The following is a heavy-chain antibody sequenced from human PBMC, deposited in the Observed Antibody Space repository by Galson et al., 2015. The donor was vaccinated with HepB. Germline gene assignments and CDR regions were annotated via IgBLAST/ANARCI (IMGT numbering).Heavy chain of an antibody. CDR3: TPIDF. Sequence: SLRLSCAASGFDFSTYSMNWVRQAPGKGLEWLSYISTGGDTTYYADSVRGRFTISRDNAKNSLYLQMNSLRDEDTAVYYCTPIDFWGQGTMVTVSS. CDR2: ISTGGDTT. CDR1: GFDFSTYS. J-gene: IGHJ3*01. V-gene: IGHV3-48*02.